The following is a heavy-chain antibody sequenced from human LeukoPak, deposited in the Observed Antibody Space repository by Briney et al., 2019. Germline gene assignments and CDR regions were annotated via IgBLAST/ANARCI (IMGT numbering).Heavy chain of an antibody. Sequence: GESLKISCKGSGYSFTSYWIGWVRQMPGKGLEWMGIIYPGDSDTRYSPSFQGQVTISADKSISTAFPQWSSLKASDTAMYYCARLSYDSSDFHYMDVWGKGTTVTISS. J-gene: IGHJ6*03. CDR2: IYPGDSDT. CDR3: ARLSYDSSDFHYMDV. D-gene: IGHD3-22*01. V-gene: IGHV5-51*01. CDR1: GYSFTSYW.